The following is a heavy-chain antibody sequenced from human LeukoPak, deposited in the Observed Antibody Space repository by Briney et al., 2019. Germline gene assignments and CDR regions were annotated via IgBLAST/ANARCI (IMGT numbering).Heavy chain of an antibody. CDR2: IYSGGGT. J-gene: IGHJ4*02. CDR1: GFTFSSNY. Sequence: GGSLRLSCSASGFTFSSNYMSWVRQAPGKGLEWVSVIYSGGGTYYADSVKGRFTISRDNSKNTLYLQMNSLRAEDTAVYYCARVQWLSFDYWGQGTLVTVSS. D-gene: IGHD3-22*01. CDR3: ARVQWLSFDY. V-gene: IGHV3-53*01.